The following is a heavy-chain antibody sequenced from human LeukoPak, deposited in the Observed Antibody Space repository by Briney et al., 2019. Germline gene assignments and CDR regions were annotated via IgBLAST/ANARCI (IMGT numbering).Heavy chain of an antibody. Sequence: ASVKVSCKASGYTFTGYYMHWVRQAPGQGLEWMGWINPNSGGTNYAQKFQGRVTMTRDTSISTAYVELSRLRSDDTAVYYCAITGLTYDFWSGYLDYWGQGTLVTVSS. CDR1: GYTFTGYY. CDR2: INPNSGGT. D-gene: IGHD3-3*01. V-gene: IGHV1-2*02. CDR3: AITGLTYDFWSGYLDY. J-gene: IGHJ4*02.